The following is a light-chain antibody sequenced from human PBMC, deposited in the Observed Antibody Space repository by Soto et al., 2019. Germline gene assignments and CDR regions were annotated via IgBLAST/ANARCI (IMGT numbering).Light chain of an antibody. CDR1: QNITTF. CDR3: QQTSDFAFT. V-gene: IGKV1-39*01. Sequence: DIQMTQSPFFLSASRGDRVTITCRASQNITTFLHWYHQRPGKAPKLLIYGASNLQSGVSSRFSASGSGTYFTLTIASLQPEDFASYSGQQTSDFAFTFGPGTTVD. CDR2: GAS. J-gene: IGKJ3*01.